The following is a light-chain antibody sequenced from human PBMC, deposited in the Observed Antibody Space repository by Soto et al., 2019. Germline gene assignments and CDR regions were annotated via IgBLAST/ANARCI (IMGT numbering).Light chain of an antibody. CDR1: SSDVGSLNL. CDR2: ESS. CDR3: CSYAGSSTFYV. Sequence: QSVLTQPASVSGSPGQSITISCTGTSSDVGSLNLVSWYQQHPGKAPKVMIYESSKRPSGVSNRFSGSKSGNTASLTISGLQAEDEADYYCCSYAGSSTFYVFGTGTKLTVL. V-gene: IGLV2-23*01. J-gene: IGLJ1*01.